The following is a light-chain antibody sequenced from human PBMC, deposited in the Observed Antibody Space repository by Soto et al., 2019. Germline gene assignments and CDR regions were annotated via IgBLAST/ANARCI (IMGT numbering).Light chain of an antibody. CDR1: QSISDW. CDR3: QHYNSYSEA. J-gene: IGKJ1*01. CDR2: DAS. Sequence: DRGTKTGRASQSISDWLAWFQLKPGKAPKLLIYDASSLESGVPSRFSGSGSGTEGTLTISSLKTDDGATYYCQHYNSYSEAFGQGTKVDIK. V-gene: IGKV1-5*01.